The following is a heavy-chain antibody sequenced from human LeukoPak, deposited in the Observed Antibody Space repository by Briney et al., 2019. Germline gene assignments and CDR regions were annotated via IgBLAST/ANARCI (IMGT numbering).Heavy chain of an antibody. CDR3: ARVRYSSSLCDY. D-gene: IGHD6-13*01. CDR1: GGSISSSSYY. J-gene: IGHJ4*02. V-gene: IGHV4-39*07. CDR2: IYYSGST. Sequence: SETLSLTCTVSGGSISSSSYYWGWIRQPPGKGLEWIGSIYYSGSTYYNPSLKSRVTISVDTSKNQFSLKLSSVTAADTAVYYCARVRYSSSLCDYWGQGTLVTVSS.